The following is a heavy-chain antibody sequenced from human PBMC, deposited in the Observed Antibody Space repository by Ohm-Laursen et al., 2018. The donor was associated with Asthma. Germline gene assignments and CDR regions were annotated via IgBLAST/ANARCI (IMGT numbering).Heavy chain of an antibody. D-gene: IGHD3-22*01. Sequence: SLRLSCAASGFTFRSYAMHWVRQAPGKGLEWVAVGGSYYDGGLKYYADSVNGRFTVSRDDSKNTLYLQMNSLKPDDTAVYYCARDAAPYYYDSSGLFDYWGQGTLVTVSS. V-gene: IGHV3-30-3*01. CDR2: GGSYYDGGLK. CDR1: GFTFRSYA. J-gene: IGHJ4*02. CDR3: ARDAAPYYYDSSGLFDY.